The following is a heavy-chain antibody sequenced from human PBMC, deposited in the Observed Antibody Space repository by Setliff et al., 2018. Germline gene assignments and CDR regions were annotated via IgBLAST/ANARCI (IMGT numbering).Heavy chain of an antibody. CDR3: ARTGTYRDFDS. CDR2: IIPMFGPP. CDR1: GDTFNNYA. J-gene: IGHJ4*02. D-gene: IGHD1-1*01. V-gene: IGHV1-69*13. Sequence: SVKVSCKTSGDTFNNYAITWVRQAPGQGPEWMGGIIPMFGPPTYAQQFQGRVTIAADELSGMVYMELSSLTSEYTAVYYCARTGTYRDFDSWGQGSLVTVSS.